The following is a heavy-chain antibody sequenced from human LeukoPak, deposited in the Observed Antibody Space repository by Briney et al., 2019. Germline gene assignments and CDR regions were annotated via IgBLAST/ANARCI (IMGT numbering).Heavy chain of an antibody. CDR3: ARDLDSSSWYFDY. D-gene: IGHD6-13*01. Sequence: AGGPLSFSCAAPGFTFRSNGSNGVRKAPAKGLEGVAVIWYDGSNKYYADSVKGRFTISRDNSKNTLYLQMNSLRAEDTAVYYCARDLDSSSWYFDYWGQGTLVTVSS. CDR2: IWYDGSNK. J-gene: IGHJ4*02. V-gene: IGHV3-33*01. CDR1: GFTFRSNG.